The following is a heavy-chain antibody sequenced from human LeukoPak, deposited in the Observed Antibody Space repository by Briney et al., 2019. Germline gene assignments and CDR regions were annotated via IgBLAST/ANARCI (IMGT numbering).Heavy chain of an antibody. D-gene: IGHD3-22*01. Sequence: SETLSLTCTVSGGSISSSSYYWGWIRQPPGKGLEWIGSIYYSGSTYYNPSLKSRVTISVDTSKNQFSLKLSSVTAADTAVYYCASRDYYDSSGYHDYWGQGTLVTVCS. J-gene: IGHJ4*02. V-gene: IGHV4-39*01. CDR3: ASRDYYDSSGYHDY. CDR2: IYYSGST. CDR1: GGSISSSSYY.